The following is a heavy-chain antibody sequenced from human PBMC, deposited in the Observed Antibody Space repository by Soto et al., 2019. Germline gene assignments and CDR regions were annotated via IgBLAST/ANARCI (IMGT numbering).Heavy chain of an antibody. CDR2: ISSSSNTI. Sequence: EVQLVESGGGLVQPGGSLRLSCAASGFTFSTYSMNWVRQAPGKGREWISYISSSSNTIYYADSVKGRFTISRDNAENSLYLQMNSLRDEDTAVYYCATAKTGIQVWRPFDIWGQGTMVIVSS. D-gene: IGHD5-18*01. CDR1: GFTFSTYS. J-gene: IGHJ3*02. CDR3: ATAKTGIQVWRPFDI. V-gene: IGHV3-48*02.